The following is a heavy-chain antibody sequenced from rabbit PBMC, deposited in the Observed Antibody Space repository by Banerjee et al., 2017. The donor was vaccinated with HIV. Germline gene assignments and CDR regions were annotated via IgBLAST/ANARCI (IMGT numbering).Heavy chain of an antibody. CDR2: IDTGSSGFT. CDR3: ARDLAGVIGWNFGW. Sequence: QSLEESGGDLVKPGASLTLTCIASGVSFSGDSFSGDSYICWVRQAPGKGLEWIVCIDTGSSGFTYFASWAKGRFTISKTSSTTVTLQMTSLTAADTATYFCARDLAGVIGWNFGWWGQGTLVTVS. V-gene: IGHV1S40*01. J-gene: IGHJ3*01. D-gene: IGHD4-1*01. CDR1: GVSFSGDSFSGDSY.